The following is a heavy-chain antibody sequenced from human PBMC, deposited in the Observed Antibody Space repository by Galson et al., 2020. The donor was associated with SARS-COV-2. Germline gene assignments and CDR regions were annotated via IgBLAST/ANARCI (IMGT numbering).Heavy chain of an antibody. D-gene: IGHD3-10*01. V-gene: IGHV1-69*04. J-gene: IGHJ4*02. CDR2: IIPILGIA. CDR1: GGTFSSYA. CDR3: ARVVSYYGSGSYYNAQSDY. Sequence: KISCKASGGTFSSYAISWVRQAPGQGLEWMGRIIPILGIANYAQKFQGRVTITADKSTSTAYMELSSLRSEDTAVYYCARVVSYYGSGSYYNAQSDYWGQGTLVTVSS.